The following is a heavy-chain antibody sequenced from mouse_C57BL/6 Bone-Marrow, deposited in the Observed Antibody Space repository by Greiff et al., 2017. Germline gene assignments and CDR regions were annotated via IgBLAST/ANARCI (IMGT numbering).Heavy chain of an antibody. Sequence: EVQLQQSGPELVKPGASVKISCKASGYTFTDYYMNWVKQSHGKSLEWIGDINPNNGGTSYNQKFKGKATLTVDKSSSTAYMALRSLTSEDSAVYYCARSLDSNQFAYWGQGTLVTVSA. J-gene: IGHJ3*01. D-gene: IGHD2-5*01. CDR1: GYTFTDYY. V-gene: IGHV1-26*01. CDR3: ARSLDSNQFAY. CDR2: INPNNGGT.